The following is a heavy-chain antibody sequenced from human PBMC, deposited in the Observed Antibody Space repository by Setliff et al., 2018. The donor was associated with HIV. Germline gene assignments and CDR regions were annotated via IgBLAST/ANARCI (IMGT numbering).Heavy chain of an antibody. CDR2: INVGSGKT. CDR3: ARDHRPNYYDNSGSPGY. D-gene: IGHD3-22*01. V-gene: IGHV1-3*01. J-gene: IGHJ4*02. CDR1: GYTFTGYY. Sequence: GASVKVSCKASGYTFTGYYMHWVRQAPGQRLEWMGWINVGSGKTQYSQKFQGRVTITRDTSATTAYMELSSLRSEDTAVYYCARDHRPNYYDNSGSPGYWGQGTLVTVSS.